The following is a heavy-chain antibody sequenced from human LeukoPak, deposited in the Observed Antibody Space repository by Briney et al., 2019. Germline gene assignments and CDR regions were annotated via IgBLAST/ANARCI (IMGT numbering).Heavy chain of an antibody. CDR3: ATYWRYFDWLLSDI. CDR2: IKQDGSEN. V-gene: IGHV3-7*05. Sequence: GGSLRLSCEASGLTFGDYWMTWVRQAPGKGLECVANIKQDGSENHYVDSVKGRFTISRDNAKNSLSLQMNSLRAEDTAVYYCATYWRYFDWLLSDIWGQGTMVTVSS. J-gene: IGHJ3*02. D-gene: IGHD3-9*01. CDR1: GLTFGDYW.